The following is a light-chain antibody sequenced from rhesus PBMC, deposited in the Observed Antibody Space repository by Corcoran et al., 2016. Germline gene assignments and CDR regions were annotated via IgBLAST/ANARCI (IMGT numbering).Light chain of an antibody. Sequence: DIVLTQTPLSLPVTPGELASISCKSSQSFLDINGNTYLDWYLQKPGQSPRLLFYKVTYRESGVPYRVSGRGASKDFTMKSSRVEPEDVGVYCCMPSTKYRAFGQGTKVEIK. CDR1: QSFLDINGNTY. J-gene: IGKJ1*01. CDR3: MPSTKYRA. CDR2: KVT. V-gene: IGKV2S2*01.